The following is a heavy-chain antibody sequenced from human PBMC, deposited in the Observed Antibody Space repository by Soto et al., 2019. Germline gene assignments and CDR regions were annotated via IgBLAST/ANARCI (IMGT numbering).Heavy chain of an antibody. V-gene: IGHV3-23*01. CDR2: ISGNGGST. CDR1: GFTFRNYA. CDR3: AKESENYPSGVDY. D-gene: IGHD1-7*01. Sequence: EVQVLESGGGLVQPGGSLRLSCAASGFTFRNYAMSWVRQAPGKGLEWVSVISGNGGSTYYADSVKGRFTISRDNSKNTLYVQMNSLRADDTAVYYCAKESENYPSGVDYWGQGTLVTVSS. J-gene: IGHJ4*02.